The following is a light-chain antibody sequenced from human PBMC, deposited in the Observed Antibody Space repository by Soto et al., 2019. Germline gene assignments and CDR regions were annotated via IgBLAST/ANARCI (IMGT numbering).Light chain of an antibody. J-gene: IGKJ4*01. CDR3: QQHNTYFSLT. V-gene: IGKV1-5*03. Sequence: DILMTKSHSFMSESVGDLVTITCRGSHSIITCASLYQQKPGKAPKLLIYKTSSLESGVPSTFRGSGSSTEFSLSIIGLQPDDFASYYCQQHNTYFSLTFGRGTKVDI. CDR2: KTS. CDR1: HSIITC.